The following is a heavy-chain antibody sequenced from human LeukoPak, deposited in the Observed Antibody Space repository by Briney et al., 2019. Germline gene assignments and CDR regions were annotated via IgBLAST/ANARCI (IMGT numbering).Heavy chain of an antibody. D-gene: IGHD6-19*01. CDR1: GFTFSSYG. J-gene: IGHJ1*01. Sequence: GGSLRLSCAASGFTFSSYGMHWVRQAPGKGLEWVAFIRYDGSNKYYADSVKGRFTISRDNAKNSLYLQMNSLRAEDTAVYYCARVSVAGTLSGYFQHWGQGTLVTVSS. V-gene: IGHV3-30*02. CDR3: ARVSVAGTLSGYFQH. CDR2: IRYDGSNK.